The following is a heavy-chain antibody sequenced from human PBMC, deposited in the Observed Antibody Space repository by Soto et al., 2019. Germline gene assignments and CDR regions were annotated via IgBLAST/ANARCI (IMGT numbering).Heavy chain of an antibody. CDR3: AQLALRGVKRCYYDF. Sequence: EVQLLESGGGLVQPGGSLRLSCAASGFTFSSYAMSWVRQAPGKGLEWVSAISGSGGGTYYADSVKGRFTISRDNSKYTQYLQMNSLKAEDTEVDDCAQLALRGVKRCYYDFSAQAALLTV. D-gene: IGHD3-10*01. CDR1: GFTFSSYA. CDR2: ISGSGGGT. V-gene: IGHV3-23*01. J-gene: IGHJ4*03.